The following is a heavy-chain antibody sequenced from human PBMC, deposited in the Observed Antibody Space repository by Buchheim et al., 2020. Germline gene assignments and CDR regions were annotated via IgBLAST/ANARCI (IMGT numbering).Heavy chain of an antibody. CDR2: ISGTGINT. D-gene: IGHD2/OR15-2a*01. CDR1: GFTFSNYV. J-gene: IGHJ4*02. Sequence: EVQLVESGGGLVQPGGSLRLSCAASGFTFSNYVMSWIRQAPGMGLEWVSGISGTGINTYYADSVKGRFTISRDNSKNTLYLHMNSLRAEDTAVYYCAKSPKSVIPSTLDYWGQGTL. CDR3: AKSPKSVIPSTLDY. V-gene: IGHV3-23*04.